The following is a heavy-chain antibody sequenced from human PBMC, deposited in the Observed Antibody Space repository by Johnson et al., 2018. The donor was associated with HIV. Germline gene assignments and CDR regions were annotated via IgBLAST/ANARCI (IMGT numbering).Heavy chain of an antibody. CDR3: ARVPGYYYGSGSYYRDAFDI. Sequence: VQLVESGGGVVRPGGSLRLSCAASGFTFDDYGMSWVRQAPGKGLEWVSGINWNGGSTGYADSVKGRFTISRDNAKNSLYLQMNSLRAEDPAVYYCARVPGYYYGSGSYYRDAFDIWGQGTMVTVSS. CDR2: INWNGGST. D-gene: IGHD3-10*01. V-gene: IGHV3-20*04. CDR1: GFTFDDYG. J-gene: IGHJ3*02.